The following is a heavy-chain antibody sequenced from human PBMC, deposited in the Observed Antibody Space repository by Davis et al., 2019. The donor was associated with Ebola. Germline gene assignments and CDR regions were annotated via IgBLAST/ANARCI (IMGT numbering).Heavy chain of an antibody. J-gene: IGHJ4*02. Sequence: PGGSLRLSCAASGFTFNTYSMGWVRQPPGRGLEWVSAISGTGGSTYYADSVRGRFTISRDNSKNTVYLQMNTLRAEDTAVYYCAKDYGSGSLRSGYWGQGTLVTVSS. D-gene: IGHD3-10*01. V-gene: IGHV3-23*01. CDR2: ISGTGGST. CDR1: GFTFNTYS. CDR3: AKDYGSGSLRSGY.